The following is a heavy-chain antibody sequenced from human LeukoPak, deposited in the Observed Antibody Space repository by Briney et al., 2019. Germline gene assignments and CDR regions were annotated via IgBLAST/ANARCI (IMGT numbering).Heavy chain of an antibody. CDR1: GITLSNYG. CDR3: AKGGDYSNYGWFDP. Sequence: GGSLRLSCAVSGITLSNYGMSWVRQAPGKGLEWVAGISGSGGSTYYADSVKGRFTISRDNSKNTLYLQMNSLRAEDTAVYYCAKGGDYSNYGWFDPWGQGTLVTVSS. CDR2: ISGSGGST. J-gene: IGHJ5*02. D-gene: IGHD4-11*01. V-gene: IGHV3-23*01.